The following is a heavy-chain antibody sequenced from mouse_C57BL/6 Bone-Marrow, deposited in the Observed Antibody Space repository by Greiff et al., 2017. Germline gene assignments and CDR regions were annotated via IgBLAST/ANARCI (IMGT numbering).Heavy chain of an antibody. CDR1: GYTFTSYW. CDR2: INPSNGGT. CDR3: AREENYDGKGYYAMDY. J-gene: IGHJ4*01. D-gene: IGHD2-1*01. Sequence: QVQLQQPGTELVKPGASVKLSCKASGYTFTSYWMHWVKQRPGQGLEWIGNINPSNGGTNYNEKFKSKATLTVDKSSSTAYMQLSSLTSEDSAVYYCAREENYDGKGYYAMDYWGQGTSVTVSS. V-gene: IGHV1-53*01.